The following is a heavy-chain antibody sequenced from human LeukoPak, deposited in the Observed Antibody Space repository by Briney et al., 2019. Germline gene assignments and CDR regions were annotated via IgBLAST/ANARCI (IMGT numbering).Heavy chain of an antibody. CDR1: GYTFTSYY. Sequence: GASVKVSCKASGYTFTSYYMHWVRQAPGQGREWMGIINPSGGSTSYAQKFQGRVTMTRDTSTSTVYMELSSLRSEDTAVYYCARDRTIFGVAAPSDYWGQGTLVTVSS. CDR2: INPSGGST. V-gene: IGHV1-46*01. CDR3: ARDRTIFGVAAPSDY. D-gene: IGHD3-3*01. J-gene: IGHJ4*02.